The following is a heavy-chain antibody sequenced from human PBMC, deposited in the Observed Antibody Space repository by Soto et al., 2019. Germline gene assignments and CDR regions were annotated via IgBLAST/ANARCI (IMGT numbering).Heavy chain of an antibody. D-gene: IGHD6-13*01. V-gene: IGHV1-18*04. CDR2: ISAYNGNT. CDR3: ARKYSSSWYYYYGMDV. CDR1: GYTFTSYG. J-gene: IGHJ6*02. Sequence: VASVKVSCKASGYTFTSYGISWVRQAPGQGLEWMGWISAYNGNTNYAQKLQGRVTMTTDTSTSTAYMELRSLRSDDTAVYYCARKYSSSWYYYYGMDVWGQGTTVTVSS.